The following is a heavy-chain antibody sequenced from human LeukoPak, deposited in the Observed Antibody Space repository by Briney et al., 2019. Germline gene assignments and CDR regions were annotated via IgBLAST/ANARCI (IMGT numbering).Heavy chain of an antibody. CDR2: ISHDGSNK. J-gene: IGHJ4*02. Sequence: GGSLRLSCAASGFTFSSFAMHWVRQAPGKGLEWVAVISHDGSNKYYVDSVKGRFTISRDNSKNTLYLQMNSLRAEDTAVYYCARVGRGELLGIDYWGQGTLVTVSS. CDR1: GFTFSSFA. D-gene: IGHD1-26*01. CDR3: ARVGRGELLGIDY. V-gene: IGHV3-30*04.